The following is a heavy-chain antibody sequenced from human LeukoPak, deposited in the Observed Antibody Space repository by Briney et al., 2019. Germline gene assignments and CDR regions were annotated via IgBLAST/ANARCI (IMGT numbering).Heavy chain of an antibody. CDR3: ARHWATVTTFYVDFGWFDP. V-gene: IGHV4-39*01. CDR1: GGSISSSSYH. D-gene: IGHD4-17*01. Sequence: SETLSLTCTVSGGSISSSSYHWGWIRQPPGKGLEWIGSIYYSGSTYYNPSLKSRVTISVDTSKNQFSLKLSSVTAADTAVYYCARHWATVTTFYVDFGWFDPWGQGTLVTVSS. J-gene: IGHJ5*02. CDR2: IYYSGST.